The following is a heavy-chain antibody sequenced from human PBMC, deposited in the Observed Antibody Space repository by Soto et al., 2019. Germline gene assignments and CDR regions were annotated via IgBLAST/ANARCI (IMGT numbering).Heavy chain of an antibody. D-gene: IGHD2-8*01. CDR1: GFTFSSYS. Sequence: GGSLRLSCAASGFTFSSYSMNWVRQAPGKGLEWVSSISSSSSYIYYADSVKGRFTISRDNAKNSLYLQMNSLRAEDTAVYYCARDTVYAINAFDIWGQGTMVTVSS. V-gene: IGHV3-21*01. CDR2: ISSSSSYI. J-gene: IGHJ3*02. CDR3: ARDTVYAINAFDI.